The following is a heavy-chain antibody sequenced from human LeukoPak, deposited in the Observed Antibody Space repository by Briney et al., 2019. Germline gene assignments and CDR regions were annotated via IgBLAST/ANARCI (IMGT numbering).Heavy chain of an antibody. D-gene: IGHD5-18*01. V-gene: IGHV3-30*04. CDR1: GFTFSSYA. Sequence: PGGSLRLSCAASGFTFSSYATHWVRQAPGKGLECVAVISYDGTNKYYADSVKGRFTISRDDSKNTLYLQMNSLRTEDTAVYYCARSGWIQLWFYDYWGQGTLVTVSS. CDR3: ARSGWIQLWFYDY. J-gene: IGHJ4*02. CDR2: ISYDGTNK.